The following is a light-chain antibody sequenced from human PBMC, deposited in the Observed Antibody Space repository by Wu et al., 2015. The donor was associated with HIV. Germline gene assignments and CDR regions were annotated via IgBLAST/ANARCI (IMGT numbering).Light chain of an antibody. CDR2: AAS. V-gene: IGKV3-20*01. Sequence: EIVLTQYPGSLSLSPGERASLSCRASQSINKNYLAWYQQKPGQAPRLLMYAASSRATGVPDRFRGSGSGTDFTLTISRLEREDFAVYFCQQYSSSPRTFGQGTKVEMK. CDR3: QQYSSSPRT. J-gene: IGKJ1*01. CDR1: QSINKNY.